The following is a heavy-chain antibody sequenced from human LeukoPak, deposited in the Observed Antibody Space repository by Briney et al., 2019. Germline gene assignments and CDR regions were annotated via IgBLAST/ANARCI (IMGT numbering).Heavy chain of an antibody. Sequence: ASVKVSCKASGYTDTNYDITWVRQATGQGPEWMGWMNFNSGHTAYAQKFQGRVTMTRSTSITTAYMELSSLTSEDTAVYYCARGLHLGELSSWGYWGQGTLVTVSS. V-gene: IGHV1-8*01. CDR1: GYTDTNYD. J-gene: IGHJ4*02. CDR3: ARGLHLGELSSWGY. CDR2: MNFNSGHT. D-gene: IGHD3-16*02.